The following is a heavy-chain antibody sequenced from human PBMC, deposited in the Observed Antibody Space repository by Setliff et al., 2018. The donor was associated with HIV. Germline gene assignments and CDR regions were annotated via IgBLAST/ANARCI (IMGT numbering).Heavy chain of an antibody. D-gene: IGHD2-21*01. J-gene: IGHJ6*04. Sequence: PSETLSLTCAVSGYSISSGYYWGWIRQPPGKGLEWIGSIYHSGSTYYNPSLKSRVTISVDTSKNQFSLKLSSVTAADTAVYYCASGGVDFVWGKGTTVTVSS. V-gene: IGHV4-38-2*01. CDR2: IYHSGST. CDR1: GYSISSGYY. CDR3: ASGGVDFV.